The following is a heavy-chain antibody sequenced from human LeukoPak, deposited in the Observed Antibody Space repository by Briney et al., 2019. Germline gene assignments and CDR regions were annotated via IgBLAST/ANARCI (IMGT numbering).Heavy chain of an antibody. CDR3: ARQVEATATTAFDP. J-gene: IGHJ5*02. V-gene: IGHV4-59*08. CDR2: IYYSGST. Sequence: PSETLSLTCTVSGGSISSYYWSWIRQPPGKGLEWIGYIYYSGSTNYNPSLKSRVTISVDTSKNQFSLKLSSVTAADTAVYYCARQVEATATTAFDPWGQGTLVTVSS. CDR1: GGSISSYY. D-gene: IGHD4-17*01.